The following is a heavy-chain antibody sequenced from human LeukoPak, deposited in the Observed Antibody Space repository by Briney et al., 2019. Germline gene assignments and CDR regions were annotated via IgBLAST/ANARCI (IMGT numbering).Heavy chain of an antibody. CDR2: IYYSGST. CDR3: ATFLGDSRSFDY. Sequence: SETLSLTCTVPGGSISSSSYYWGWIRQPPGKGLEWIGSIYYSGSTYYNPSLKSRVTISVDTSKNQFSLKLSSVTAADTAVYYCATFLGDSRSFDYWGQGTLVTVSS. J-gene: IGHJ4*02. V-gene: IGHV4-39*01. D-gene: IGHD3-16*01. CDR1: GGSISSSSYY.